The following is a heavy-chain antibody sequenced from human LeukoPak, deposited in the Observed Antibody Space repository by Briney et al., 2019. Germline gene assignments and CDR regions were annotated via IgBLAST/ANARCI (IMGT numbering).Heavy chain of an antibody. J-gene: IGHJ4*02. CDR2: ISGSGGST. CDR1: GFTFSSYA. CDR3: AGGLEYCSSTSCYTVDY. V-gene: IGHV3-23*01. Sequence: GGSLRLSCAASGFTFSSYAMSWVRQAPGKGLEWVSAISGSGGSTYYADSVKGRFTISRDNSKNTLYLQMNSLRAEDTAVYYCAGGLEYCSSTSCYTVDYWGQGTLATVSS. D-gene: IGHD2-2*02.